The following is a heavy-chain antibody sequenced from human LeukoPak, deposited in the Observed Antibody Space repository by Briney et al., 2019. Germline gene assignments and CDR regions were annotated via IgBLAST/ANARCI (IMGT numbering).Heavy chain of an antibody. V-gene: IGHV3-48*01. CDR3: ALIAVDWQQPFDY. D-gene: IGHD6-13*01. CDR2: ISSSSTTI. J-gene: IGHJ4*02. Sequence: GSLRLSCAASGFSFSRYTMSWVRQAPGKGLEWISYISSSSTTIKYADSVKGRFIISRDNAKNSVYLQMNSLRAEDTAVYYCALIAVDWQQPFDYWGQGTLVTVSS. CDR1: GFSFSRYT.